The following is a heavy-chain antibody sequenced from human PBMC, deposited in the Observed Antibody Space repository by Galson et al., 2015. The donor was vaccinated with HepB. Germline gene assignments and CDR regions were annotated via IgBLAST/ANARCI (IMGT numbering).Heavy chain of an antibody. D-gene: IGHD1-26*01. CDR1: GFTFSCSA. CDR2: IQSKASNYAT. J-gene: IGHJ4*02. Sequence: SLRLSCAGSGFTFSCSAVHWVRQASGKGLEWVGRIQSKASNYATAYTASAKGRFTISRDDSKNSACLQMNSLRTEDTAVYYCLRLGALFGYNSSWGQGSLVTVSS. V-gene: IGHV3-73*01. CDR3: LRLGALFGYNSS.